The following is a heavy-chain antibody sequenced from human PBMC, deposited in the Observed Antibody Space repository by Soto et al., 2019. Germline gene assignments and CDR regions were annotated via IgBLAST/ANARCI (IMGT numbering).Heavy chain of an antibody. CDR2: IRSDGHDT. CDR1: RLPISLSF. J-gene: IGHJ4*02. CDR3: VRGGQFYSVPLDY. V-gene: IGHV3-74*01. Sequence: EVQLVESGGGLVRPGGSLTLSCAASRLPISLSFTHWVRQAPGEGLVWVSRIRSDGHDTTYADSAKGRFTVSRDNAKNTLYLQMYSLRAEDTAVYYCVRGGQFYSVPLDYWGQGTLVAVSS. D-gene: IGHD4-4*01.